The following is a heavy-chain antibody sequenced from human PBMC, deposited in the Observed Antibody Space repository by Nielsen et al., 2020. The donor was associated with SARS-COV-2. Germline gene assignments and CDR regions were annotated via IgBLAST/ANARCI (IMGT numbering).Heavy chain of an antibody. V-gene: IGHV3-7*01. CDR3: AKVFYAVAGNGPGGMDV. Sequence: GGPLRLPCAAFGSTLRTFGFTWAPQPPGKGLEWVANIKQDGSEKYYADSVKGRFTISRDNSKNTLYLQMNSLRAEDTAVYYCAKVFYAVAGNGPGGMDVWGQGTTVTVSS. CDR2: IKQDGSEK. J-gene: IGHJ6*02. D-gene: IGHD6-19*01. CDR1: GSTLRTFG.